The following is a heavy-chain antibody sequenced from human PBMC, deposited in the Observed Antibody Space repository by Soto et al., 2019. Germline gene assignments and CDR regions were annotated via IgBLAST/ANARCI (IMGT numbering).Heavy chain of an antibody. CDR1: GGSFSGYY. D-gene: IGHD1-26*01. V-gene: IGHV4-34*01. CDR3: ARGGRWEVLLGAFPRHRVTHLDY. CDR2: INHSGST. Sequence: QVQLQQWGAGLLKPSETLSLTCAVYGGSFSGYYWSWIRQPPGKGLEWIWEINHSGSTNYNPSLKSRVTISVDTSKNQFSLKLSSVTGADTAVYYCARGGRWEVLLGAFPRHRVTHLDYWGQGTLVTVSS. J-gene: IGHJ4*02.